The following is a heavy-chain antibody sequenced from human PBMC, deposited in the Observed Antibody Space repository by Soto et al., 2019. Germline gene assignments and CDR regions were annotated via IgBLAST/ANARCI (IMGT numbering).Heavy chain of an antibody. CDR3: AKQRVGSSWYRDFDL. CDR1: GFTFSDYA. Sequence: EGQLLESGGGLVQQGGSLRLSCAASGFTFSDYAMSWVREGPRKGLEWASGISGVGGSTYYPDSVKGRFTISRDNSKNTVYLQMNNLTAGDTAVYFCAKQRVGSSWYRDFDLWGQGTLVTVSS. CDR2: ISGVGGST. V-gene: IGHV3-23*01. D-gene: IGHD6-13*01. J-gene: IGHJ4*02.